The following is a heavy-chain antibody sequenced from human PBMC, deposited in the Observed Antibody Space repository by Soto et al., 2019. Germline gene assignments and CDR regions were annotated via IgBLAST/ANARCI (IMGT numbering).Heavy chain of an antibody. CDR1: GFSFSSYA. Sequence: QVRLVESGGGLVQPGRSLRLSCTASGFSFSSYAMYWFRQPPGKGLEWVAVISHDGVNKHYADSVKGRVTVSRDNSNHSLELHLHSLRGEDTAMYYCARDMYSSDYFVKWFESWGQGTLVTVSS. CDR2: ISHDGVNK. D-gene: IGHD6-19*01. J-gene: IGHJ5*01. CDR3: ARDMYSSDYFVKWFES. V-gene: IGHV3-30-3*01.